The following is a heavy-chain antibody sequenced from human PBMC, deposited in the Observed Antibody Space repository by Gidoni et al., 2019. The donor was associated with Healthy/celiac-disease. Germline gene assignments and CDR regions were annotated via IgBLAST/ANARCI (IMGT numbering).Heavy chain of an antibody. CDR1: GFTFSDYF. D-gene: IGHD3-9*01. Sequence: QVQLVESGGDLVKTGGSLRLSCAASGFTFSDYFMAWIRQAPGKGLEWVSYISSGGTSIHYADSVRGRFTISRDNAKNSLYLQMNSLRAGDTAVYYCATISTYPLTPPHYWGQGTLVTVSS. V-gene: IGHV3-11*01. CDR3: ATISTYPLTPPHY. CDR2: ISSGGTSI. J-gene: IGHJ4*02.